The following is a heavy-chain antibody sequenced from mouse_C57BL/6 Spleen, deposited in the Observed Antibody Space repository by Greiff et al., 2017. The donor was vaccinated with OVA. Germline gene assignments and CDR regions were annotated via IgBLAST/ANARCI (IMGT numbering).Heavy chain of an antibody. CDR1: GYTFTSYW. Sequence: QVQLQQSGAELVRPGSSVKLSCKASGYTFTSYWMHWVKQRPIQGLEWIGNIDPSDSETHYNQKFKDKATLTVDKSSSTAYMQLSSLTSEDSAVYYCASYDYGLRFAYWGQGTLVTVSA. J-gene: IGHJ3*01. V-gene: IGHV1-52*01. CDR2: IDPSDSET. CDR3: ASYDYGLRFAY. D-gene: IGHD2-4*01.